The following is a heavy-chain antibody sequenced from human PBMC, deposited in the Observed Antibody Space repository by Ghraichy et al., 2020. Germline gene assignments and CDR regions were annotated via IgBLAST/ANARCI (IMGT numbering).Heavy chain of an antibody. CDR3: ARGPFFWSDHSRAKYYGMDV. Sequence: SETLSLTCSVSGASVSDYYWSWIRQSAGKELEWIGRLFSTGKTNYNPSLKSRITMSMDTSNNHFSLKLSSVTAADTAVYFCARGPFFWSDHSRAKYYGMDVCGPGTTVTVSS. CDR2: LFSTGKT. V-gene: IGHV4-4*07. D-gene: IGHD3-3*01. CDR1: GASVSDYY. J-gene: IGHJ6*02.